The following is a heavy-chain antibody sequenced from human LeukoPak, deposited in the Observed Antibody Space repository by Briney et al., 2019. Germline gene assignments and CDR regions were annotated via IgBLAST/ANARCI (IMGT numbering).Heavy chain of an antibody. CDR1: GGTFSSYA. Sequence: GASVKVSCKASGGTFSSYAISWVRQAPGQGLEWMGRIIPILGIANYAQKFQGRVTITADKSTSTAYMELSSLRSEDTATYYCARDCTSTNCRNTYYYAMDVWGQGTTVTVSS. D-gene: IGHD2-2*01. CDR3: ARDCTSTNCRNTYYYAMDV. J-gene: IGHJ6*02. V-gene: IGHV1-69*04. CDR2: IIPILGIA.